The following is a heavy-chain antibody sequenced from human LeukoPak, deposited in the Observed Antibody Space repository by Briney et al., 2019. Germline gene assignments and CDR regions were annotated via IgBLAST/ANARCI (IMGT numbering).Heavy chain of an antibody. J-gene: IGHJ5*02. CDR3: ARDRYCSSTSCYPHAGFDP. Sequence: SETLSLTCTVSGGSISSYYWSWIRQPPGKGLEWIGYIYYSGSTNYNPSLKSRVTISVDTSKNQFSLKLSSVTAADTAVYYCARDRYCSSTSCYPHAGFDPWGQGTLVTVSS. V-gene: IGHV4-59*01. CDR1: GGSISSYY. CDR2: IYYSGST. D-gene: IGHD2-2*01.